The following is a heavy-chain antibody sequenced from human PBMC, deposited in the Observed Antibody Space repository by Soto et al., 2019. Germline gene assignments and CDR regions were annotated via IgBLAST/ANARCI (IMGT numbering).Heavy chain of an antibody. CDR3: AKSGGSYSHIDS. CDR2: TRNKANSYTT. CDR1: GFTLSDHY. D-gene: IGHD1-26*01. J-gene: IGHJ4*02. V-gene: IGHV3-72*01. Sequence: EVQLVASGGGLVQPGGSLRLSCAASGFTLSDHYMDWVRQAPGKGLEWVGRTRNKANSYTTEYAASVKGRFTISRDDSKTSLYLQMNSLKTEDTAVYYCAKSGGSYSHIDSWGQGTLVAVSS.